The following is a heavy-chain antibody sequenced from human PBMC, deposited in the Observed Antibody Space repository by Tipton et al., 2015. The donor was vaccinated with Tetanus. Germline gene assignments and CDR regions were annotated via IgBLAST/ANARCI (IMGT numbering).Heavy chain of an antibody. J-gene: IGHJ4*02. CDR1: GSIFSSYG. D-gene: IGHD2-15*01. V-gene: IGHV3-33*01. CDR3: AREADCSGGSCFSGDFDT. Sequence: SLRLSCAASGSIFSSYGIHWVRQAPGKGLEWVAVSWYDGTDKYYADSVKGRFTISRDNSKNTLYLQMNSLRAEDTALYYCAREADCSGGSCFSGDFDTWGQGTQVTVSS. CDR2: SWYDGTDK.